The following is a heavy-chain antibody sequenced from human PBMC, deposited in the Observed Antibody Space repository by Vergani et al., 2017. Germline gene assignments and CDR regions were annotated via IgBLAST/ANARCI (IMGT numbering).Heavy chain of an antibody. CDR2: ISSSSSYT. D-gene: IGHD3-9*01. CDR1: GFTFSDYY. J-gene: IGHJ2*01. CDR3: ARTPSAVRYFDPIYWYFDL. V-gene: IGHV3-11*05. Sequence: QVQLVESGGGLVKPGGSLRLSCAASGFTFSDYYMSWIRQAPGKGLEWVSYISSSSSYTNYADSGKGRFTISRDNAKNSLYLQMNSLRAEDPAGYYCARTPSAVRYFDPIYWYFDLWGRGTLVTVSS.